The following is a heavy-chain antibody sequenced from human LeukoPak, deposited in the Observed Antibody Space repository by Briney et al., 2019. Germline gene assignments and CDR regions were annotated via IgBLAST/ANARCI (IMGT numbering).Heavy chain of an antibody. J-gene: IGHJ4*02. CDR3: ARRLVDSGASQVSDD. CDR1: GRSVICYY. Sequence: SETLSLTCAVYGRSVICYYGSWIRQPPGKGLEWIGEINDSGSVNCNPSLKNRVTLSVDTSKNQFSLRLSSVAAADTAVYYCARRLVDSGASQVSDDWGQGTLVTVSS. V-gene: IGHV4-34*01. D-gene: IGHD2-15*01. CDR2: INDSGSV.